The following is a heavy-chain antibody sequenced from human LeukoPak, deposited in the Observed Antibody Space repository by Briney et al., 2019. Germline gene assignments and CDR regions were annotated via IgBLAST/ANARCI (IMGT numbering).Heavy chain of an antibody. J-gene: IGHJ4*02. Sequence: GGSLRLSCAASGFTFSSYAMSWVRQAPGKGLEWVANIKQDGSEKYYVDSVKGRFTISRDNAKNSLYLQMNSLRAEDTAVYYCARRTDYFDYWGQGTLVTVSS. CDR3: ARRTDYFDY. CDR2: IKQDGSEK. CDR1: GFTFSSYA. V-gene: IGHV3-7*05.